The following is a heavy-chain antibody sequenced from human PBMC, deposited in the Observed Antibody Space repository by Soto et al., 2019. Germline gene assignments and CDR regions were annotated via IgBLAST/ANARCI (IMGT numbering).Heavy chain of an antibody. D-gene: IGHD3-3*01. CDR2: ISYDGSNK. CDR1: GFTFSSYA. V-gene: IGHV3-30-3*01. CDR3: ARDWRECLDY. J-gene: IGHJ4*02. Sequence: QVQLVESGGGVVQPGRSLRLSCAASGFTFSSYAMHWVRQAPGKGLEWVSVISYDGSNKYYADSVKGRFTISRDKSKNTLYLQMTSLRAEGTAVYYCARDWRECLDYWGQGTLVTVSS.